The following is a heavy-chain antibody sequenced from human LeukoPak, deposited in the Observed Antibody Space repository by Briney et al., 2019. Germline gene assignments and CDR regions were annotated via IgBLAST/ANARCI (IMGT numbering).Heavy chain of an antibody. V-gene: IGHV3-30-3*01. CDR3: ARSLNSGWYVDY. D-gene: IGHD6-19*01. CDR1: GFTFSSYA. CDR2: ISYDGGNK. Sequence: GRSLRLSCAASGFTFSSYAMHWVRQAPGKGLDWVAVISYDGGNKYYADSVKGRFTISRDNSKNTLYLQMNSLRAVDTAVYYCARSLNSGWYVDYWGQGTLVTVSS. J-gene: IGHJ4*02.